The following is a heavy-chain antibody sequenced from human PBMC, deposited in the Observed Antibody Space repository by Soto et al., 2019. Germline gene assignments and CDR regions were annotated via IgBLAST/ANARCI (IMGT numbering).Heavy chain of an antibody. D-gene: IGHD3-22*01. Sequence: SETLSLTCTVSGGSISSYYWSWIRQPAGKGLEWIGRIYTSGSTNYNPSLKSRVTMSVDTSKNQFSLKLSSVTAADTAVYYCARDAYYYDSSGYYPGNAFDIWGQGTMVTVS. CDR1: GGSISSYY. CDR2: IYTSGST. CDR3: ARDAYYYDSSGYYPGNAFDI. J-gene: IGHJ3*02. V-gene: IGHV4-4*07.